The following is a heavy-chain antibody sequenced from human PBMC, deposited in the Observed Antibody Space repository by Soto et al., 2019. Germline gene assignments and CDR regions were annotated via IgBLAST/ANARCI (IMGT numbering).Heavy chain of an antibody. CDR1: GFTFSSCG. J-gene: IGHJ4*02. Sequence: DVQLLESGGGLVQPGGSLRLSCAASGFTFSSCGMSWVRQAPGKGLEWVSAISGSADSSYYADSVKGRFTISRDNSKNTLYLQMNSLGAEDTAVYYCAKEDVVPPAMAGWFVRIHDYWGQGTLVTVSS. V-gene: IGHV3-23*01. CDR2: ISGSADSS. CDR3: AKEDVVPPAMAGWFVRIHDY. D-gene: IGHD2-2*01.